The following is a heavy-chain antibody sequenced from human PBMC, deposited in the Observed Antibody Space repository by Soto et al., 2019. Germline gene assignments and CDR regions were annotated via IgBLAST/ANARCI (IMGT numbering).Heavy chain of an antibody. CDR1: GFTFSSYG. CDR3: ARSGFGELFSHFDY. D-gene: IGHD3-10*01. CDR2: IWYDGSNK. J-gene: IGHJ4*02. Sequence: QVQLVESGGGVVQPGRSLRLSCAASGFTFSSYGMHWVRQAPGKGLEWVAVIWYDGSNKYYADSVKGRFTISRDNSKNTLYLQMNSLRAEDTAVYYCARSGFGELFSHFDYWGQGTLVTVSS. V-gene: IGHV3-33*01.